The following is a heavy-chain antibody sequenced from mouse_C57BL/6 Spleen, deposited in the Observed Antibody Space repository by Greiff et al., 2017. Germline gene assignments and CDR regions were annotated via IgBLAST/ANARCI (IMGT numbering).Heavy chain of an antibody. V-gene: IGHV14-1*01. CDR1: GYTFTDYY. CDR2: IDPANGDT. CDR3: ATGYFDY. Sequence: VQLQQSGAELVRPGASVKLSCKASGYTFTDYYMHWVKQRPGQGLEWIGRIDPANGDTNYAPKFKGKATMTADKSSSTAYLQLSSLTSEDTAVYYCATGYFDYWGQGTPVTVSA. D-gene: IGHD2-14*01. J-gene: IGHJ3*01.